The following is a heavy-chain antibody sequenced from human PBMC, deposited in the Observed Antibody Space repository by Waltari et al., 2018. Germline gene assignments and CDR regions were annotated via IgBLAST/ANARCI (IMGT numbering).Heavy chain of an antibody. CDR3: VIGAQHVSNWYASEYFQH. CDR2: INTDGSTT. J-gene: IGHJ1*01. CDR1: GFPFSSYW. D-gene: IGHD6-13*01. V-gene: IGHV3-74*01. Sequence: EVQLVESGGGLVQPGASLSLSCAASGFPFSSYWMHWVRQAPGKGLVWVSDINTDGSTTNYADSVKGRFTISRDNAKNTLYLQMDSLRAEETAVYYCVIGAQHVSNWYASEYFQHWGQGTLVTVSS.